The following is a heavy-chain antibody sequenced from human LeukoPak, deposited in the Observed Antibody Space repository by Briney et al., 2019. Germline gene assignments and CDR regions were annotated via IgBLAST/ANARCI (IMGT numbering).Heavy chain of an antibody. V-gene: IGHV3-30*02. CDR3: AKDETGGGCDNCHFDY. J-gene: IGHJ4*02. CDR2: IWYDGNNK. D-gene: IGHD1-20*01. CDR1: GFTFSNYG. Sequence: PGGSLRLSCAASGFTFSNYGMHWVRQAPGKGLEWVAFIWYDGNNKYYADSVNGRFTISRDDSKNTLYLQMSSLRAEDTAMYYCAKDETGGGCDNCHFDYWGQGTLVTVSS.